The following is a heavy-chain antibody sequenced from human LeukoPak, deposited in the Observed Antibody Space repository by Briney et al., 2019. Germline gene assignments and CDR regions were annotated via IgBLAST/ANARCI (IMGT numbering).Heavy chain of an antibody. Sequence: SETLSLTCTVSGGSISSGSYYWSWIRQPAGKGLEWIGRIYTSGSTNYNPSLKSRVTISVDTSKNQFSLKLSSVTAADTAVYYCARGVAAAGFDYWGQGTLVTVSS. V-gene: IGHV4-61*02. CDR3: ARGVAAAGFDY. CDR2: IYTSGST. CDR1: GGSISSGSYY. D-gene: IGHD6-13*01. J-gene: IGHJ4*02.